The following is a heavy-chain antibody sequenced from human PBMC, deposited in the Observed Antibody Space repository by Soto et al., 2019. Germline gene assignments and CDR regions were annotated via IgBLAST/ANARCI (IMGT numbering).Heavy chain of an antibody. CDR2: IYYSGST. Sequence: SETLSLTCAVHGGSISSYYWSWIRQPPGKGLEWIGYIYYSGSTNYNPSLKSRVTISVDTSKNQFSLKLSSVTAADTAVYYCARRWGGSLDYWGQGTLVTVSS. CDR3: ARRWGGSLDY. V-gene: IGHV4-59*01. J-gene: IGHJ4*02. CDR1: GGSISSYY. D-gene: IGHD1-26*01.